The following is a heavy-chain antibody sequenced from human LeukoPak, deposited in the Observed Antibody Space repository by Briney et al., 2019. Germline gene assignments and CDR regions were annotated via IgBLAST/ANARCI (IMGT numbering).Heavy chain of an antibody. D-gene: IGHD1-14*01. Sequence: GGSLRLSCATSGFTFSNYEMSWVRQTPGKGLEWVSYISSSGSSTYYADSVKGRFTISRDNAKSSLCLQMDSLRAGDTAVYYCAREDGNQLDYWGRGTLVTVSS. CDR1: GFTFSNYE. V-gene: IGHV3-48*03. CDR3: AREDGNQLDY. CDR2: ISSSGSST. J-gene: IGHJ4*02.